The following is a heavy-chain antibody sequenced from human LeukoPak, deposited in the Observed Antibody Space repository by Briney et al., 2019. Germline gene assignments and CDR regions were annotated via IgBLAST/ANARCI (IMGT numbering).Heavy chain of an antibody. J-gene: IGHJ4*02. CDR1: GFTFSSYA. CDR2: ISYDGSNK. V-gene: IGHV3-30*04. D-gene: IGHD6-19*01. CDR3: ARDETRQQWLVKLDY. Sequence: GRSLRLSCAASGFTFSSYAMHWVRQAPGKGLEWVAVISYDGSNKYYADSVKGRFTISRDNSKNTLYLQVNSLRAEDTAVYYCARDETRQQWLVKLDYWGQGTLVTVSS.